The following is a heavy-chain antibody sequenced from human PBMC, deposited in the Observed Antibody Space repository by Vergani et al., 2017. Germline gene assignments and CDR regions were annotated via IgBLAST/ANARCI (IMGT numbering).Heavy chain of an antibody. CDR3: GRHGFKGKPGVVDI. CDR1: GFTFTNYD. J-gene: IGHJ3*02. D-gene: IGHD5-24*01. CDR2: ISIDGSIT. V-gene: IGHV3-30*19. Sequence: QVQLVESGGGVVQPGRSLRVSCAGSGFTFTNYDMHWVRQAPGKGLEWVAVISIDGSITHYGDSVKGRVTITRDNSKNTLYLQMTTLRGDDTAISSCGRHGFKGKPGVVDIWGQGRMVTVS.